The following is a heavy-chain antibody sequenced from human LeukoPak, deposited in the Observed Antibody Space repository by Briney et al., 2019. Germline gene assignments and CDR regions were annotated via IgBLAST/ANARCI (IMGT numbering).Heavy chain of an antibody. V-gene: IGHV3-23*01. D-gene: IGHD2-15*01. CDR2: VSDDGSST. CDR1: GFTFSNYA. CDR3: TRACSGGGCFFTAFDP. J-gene: IGHJ5*02. Sequence: GGSLRLSCTASGFTFSNYAMSWVRQAPGKGLEWVSAVSDDGSSTYYADSVKGRFTISRDNSKNTVYLQVNTLRAGDTALYYCTRACSGGGCFFTAFDPWGQGTLVTVSS.